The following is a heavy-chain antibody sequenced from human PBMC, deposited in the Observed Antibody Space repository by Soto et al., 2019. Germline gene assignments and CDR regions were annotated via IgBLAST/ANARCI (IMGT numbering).Heavy chain of an antibody. Sequence: QVQLVESGGGLVKPGGSLRLSCAASGFTFSDYYMSWIRQAPRQGLEWVSYISSRGGTICYADAVKGRFTIARDNAKNSLYLQMNRLRAEDTAVYHCARDRGVRYCSSTSCPRGNYWGQGTLVTVSS. J-gene: IGHJ4*02. CDR2: ISSRGGTI. V-gene: IGHV3-11*01. D-gene: IGHD2-2*01. CDR1: GFTFSDYY. CDR3: ARDRGVRYCSSTSCPRGNY.